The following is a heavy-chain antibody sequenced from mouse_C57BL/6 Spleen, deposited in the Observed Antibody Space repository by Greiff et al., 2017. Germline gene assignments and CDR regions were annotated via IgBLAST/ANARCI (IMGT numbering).Heavy chain of an antibody. CDR1: GYAFSSYW. J-gene: IGHJ3*01. V-gene: IGHV1-80*01. Sequence: VQLQQSGAELVKPGASVKISCKASGYAFSSYWMNWVKQRPGKGLEWIGQIYPGDGDTNYNGKFKGKATLTADKSSSTAYMQLSSLTSEDSAVYFCARDPDGGSEGFAYWGQGTLVTVSA. D-gene: IGHD1-1*02. CDR3: ARDPDGGSEGFAY. CDR2: IYPGDGDT.